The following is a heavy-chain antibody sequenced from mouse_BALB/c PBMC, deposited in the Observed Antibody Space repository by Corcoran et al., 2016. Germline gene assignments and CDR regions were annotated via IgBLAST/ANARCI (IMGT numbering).Heavy chain of an antibody. CDR2: ISYDGSN. V-gene: IGHV3-6*02. D-gene: IGHD1-1*01. Sequence: DVQLQESGPGLVKPSQSLSLTCSVTGYSITSGYYWNWIRQFPGNKLEWMGYISYDGSNNYNPSLKNRISITRETSKNQFFLQLNSMTTEDTATYYCARDGCTYALRNAMDYWGQGTSVTVSS. CDR1: GYSITSGYY. CDR3: ARDGCTYALRNAMDY. J-gene: IGHJ4*01.